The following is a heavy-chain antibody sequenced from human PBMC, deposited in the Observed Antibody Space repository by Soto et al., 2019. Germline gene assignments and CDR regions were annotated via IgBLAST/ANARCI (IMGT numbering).Heavy chain of an antibody. D-gene: IGHD2-15*01. CDR2: ISHGGST. J-gene: IGHJ5*02. CDR3: ARRLVNRPVDP. V-gene: IGHV4-34*01. CDR1: GGSFSGYQ. Sequence: QVQLQQWGAGLLKPSETLSLTCAVYGGSFSGYQWSWIRQPPGKGLEWIGEISHGGSTNYDPSLKSRVTISVDTSKNQFSLKVNSVTAADTALYYCARRLVNRPVDPWGQGSLVTVSS.